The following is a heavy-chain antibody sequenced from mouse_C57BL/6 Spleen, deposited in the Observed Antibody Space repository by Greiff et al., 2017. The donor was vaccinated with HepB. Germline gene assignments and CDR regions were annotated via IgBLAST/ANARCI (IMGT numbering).Heavy chain of an antibody. Sequence: QVQLQQSGAELVKPGASVKISCKASGYAFSSYWMNWVKQRPGKGLEWIGQIYPGDGDTNYNGKFKGKATLTADKSSSTAYIQLSSLTSEDSAVYFCARAGTGSFFDYWGQGTTLTVSS. CDR2: IYPGDGDT. D-gene: IGHD3-3*01. CDR1: GYAFSSYW. V-gene: IGHV1-80*01. CDR3: ARAGTGSFFDY. J-gene: IGHJ2*01.